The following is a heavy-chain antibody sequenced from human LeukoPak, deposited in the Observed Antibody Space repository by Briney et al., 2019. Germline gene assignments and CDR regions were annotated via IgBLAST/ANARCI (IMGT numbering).Heavy chain of an antibody. CDR3: ARVSPADFWSGYYRNYFDY. J-gene: IGHJ4*02. D-gene: IGHD3-3*01. V-gene: IGHV3-30*04. Sequence: GGSLRLSCAASGFTFSSYAMHWVRQAPGKGLEWVAVISYDGSNKYYADSVKGRFTISRDNSKNTLYLQMNSLRAEDTAVYYCARVSPADFWSGYYRNYFDYWGQGTLVTVSS. CDR1: GFTFSSYA. CDR2: ISYDGSNK.